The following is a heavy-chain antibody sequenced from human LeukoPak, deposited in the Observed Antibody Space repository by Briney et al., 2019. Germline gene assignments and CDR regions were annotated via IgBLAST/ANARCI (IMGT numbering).Heavy chain of an antibody. V-gene: IGHV4-59*12. J-gene: IGHJ2*01. D-gene: IGHD4-23*01. Sequence: NPLETLSLTCTVASGANYWSWIRKPPGKGLEWIAYIHYSGSPHYNPSLKSRVTASIDTSKNQFSLQLNSVTAADTAVYYCARRRTAGGRAYDGNSGWYFDLWRRGTLVTVSS. CDR2: IHYSGSP. CDR3: ARRRTAGGRAYDGNSGWYFDL. CDR1: SGANY.